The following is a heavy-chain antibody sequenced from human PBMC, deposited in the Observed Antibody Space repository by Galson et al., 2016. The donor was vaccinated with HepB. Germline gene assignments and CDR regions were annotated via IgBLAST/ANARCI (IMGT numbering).Heavy chain of an antibody. CDR3: AREGGYDFWSGYSFRVWSLDY. J-gene: IGHJ4*02. CDR1: GFTFSSYG. CDR2: IWYDGSDK. Sequence: SLRLSCAASGFTFSSYGMHWVRQAPGKGLEWVAVIWYDGSDKYYADSVKGRFTISRDNSENTLYLQMSSLRAEDTAVYYCAREGGYDFWSGYSFRVWSLDYWGQGTLVTVSS. V-gene: IGHV3-33*01. D-gene: IGHD3-3*01.